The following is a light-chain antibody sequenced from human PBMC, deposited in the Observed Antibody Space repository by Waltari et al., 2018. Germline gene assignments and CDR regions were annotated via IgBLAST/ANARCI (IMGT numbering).Light chain of an antibody. CDR3: QQTYTTPRT. J-gene: IGKJ1*01. CDR2: DAS. Sequence: TCRASQKISKYLNWYQQKPGTAPRLLIYDASRLQSGVPSRFSGSGSGTDFTLTISSLQPEDFGTYYCQQTYTTPRTFGQGTKVETK. V-gene: IGKV1-39*01. CDR1: QKISKY.